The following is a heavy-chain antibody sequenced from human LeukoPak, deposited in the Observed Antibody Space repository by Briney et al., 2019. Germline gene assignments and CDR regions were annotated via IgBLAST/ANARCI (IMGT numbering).Heavy chain of an antibody. CDR2: IYYIGST. Sequence: SDTLSLTCTDSGGSIHSSYWLWIRQPPGKGLDWIGYIYYIGSTNYNPSLKSRATISVDTSTNQYSLKLNSVTAADTAVYYCARQGPLTTAVTTRTNPFDYWGQGTLVTVSS. CDR3: ARQGPLTTAVTTRTNPFDY. J-gene: IGHJ4*02. D-gene: IGHD4-11*01. CDR1: GGSIHSSY. V-gene: IGHV4-59*08.